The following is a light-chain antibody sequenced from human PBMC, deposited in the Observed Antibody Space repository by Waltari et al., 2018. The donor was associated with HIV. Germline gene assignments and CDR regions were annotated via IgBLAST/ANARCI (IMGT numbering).Light chain of an antibody. CDR3: QTWCAGILV. V-gene: IGLV4-69*01. CDR1: GGHSNYA. J-gene: IGLJ3*02. CDR2: LNSDGSH. Sequence: QLVLTQSPSASASLGASVKLTCTLSGGHSNYAIAWHHQQQEKGPRYMMKLNSDGSHSKGDWIPDRFSGSISGPERYLTISSLRSEDEGDYYCQTWCAGILVFGGGTKLTVL.